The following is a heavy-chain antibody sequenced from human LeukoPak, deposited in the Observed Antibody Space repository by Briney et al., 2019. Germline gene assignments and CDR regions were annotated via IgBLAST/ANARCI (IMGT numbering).Heavy chain of an antibody. CDR2: IYPGDSDT. V-gene: IGHV5-51*01. J-gene: IGHJ4*02. CDR1: GYSFTNYW. CDR3: ARRIAATGRGYFDY. D-gene: IGHD6-13*01. Sequence: GESLKISRKRSGYSFTNYWIGWVRQMPGKGLESMGIIYPGDSDTRYSPSFQGLVTISADKSISAAYLQWSSLKASDTAMYYCARRIAATGRGYFDYWAREPWSPSPQ.